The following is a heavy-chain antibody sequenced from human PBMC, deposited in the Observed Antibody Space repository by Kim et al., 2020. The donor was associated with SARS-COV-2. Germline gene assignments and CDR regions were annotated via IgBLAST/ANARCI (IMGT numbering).Heavy chain of an antibody. CDR1: GFTFSSYG. Sequence: GGSLRLSCAVSGFTFSSYGMHWVRQAPGKGLEWVAVISYDGSNKYYADSVKGRFTISRDNSKNTLYLQMNSLRAEDTAVYYCAKDHDLVRYFDYWGQGTLVTVSS. J-gene: IGHJ4*02. V-gene: IGHV3-30*18. D-gene: IGHD6-6*01. CDR3: AKDHDLVRYFDY. CDR2: ISYDGSNK.